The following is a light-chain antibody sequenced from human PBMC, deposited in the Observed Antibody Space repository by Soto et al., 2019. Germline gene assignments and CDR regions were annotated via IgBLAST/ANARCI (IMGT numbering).Light chain of an antibody. Sequence: EIAMTQSPATLSVSPGEGATLSCRACQDIKSNMAWYQQTPGQAPRLLIYSASTRATGVPARFSGVGSGTEFTLTISSLESEDFAIYYCQRYNNLPPGPFSQGT. CDR3: QRYNNLPPGP. J-gene: IGKJ1*01. CDR2: SAS. CDR1: QDIKSN. V-gene: IGKV3-15*01.